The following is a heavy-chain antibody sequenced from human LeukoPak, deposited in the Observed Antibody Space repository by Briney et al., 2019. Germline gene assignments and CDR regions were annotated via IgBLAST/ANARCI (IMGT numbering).Heavy chain of an antibody. CDR2: IYSGGTT. J-gene: IGHJ4*02. Sequence: PGGSLRLSCAASGLIVSSNYMTWVRQAPGRGLEWVSVIYSGGTTYYADSVRGRFTISRDNPKNTLYLQMNTLRAEDTAVYYCARAPPHWGSEGYYFDYWGQGALVTVSS. V-gene: IGHV3-66*01. CDR1: GLIVSSNY. D-gene: IGHD7-27*01. CDR3: ARAPPHWGSEGYYFDY.